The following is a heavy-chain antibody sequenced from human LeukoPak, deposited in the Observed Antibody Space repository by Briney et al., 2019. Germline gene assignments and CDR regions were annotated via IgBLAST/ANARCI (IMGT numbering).Heavy chain of an antibody. D-gene: IGHD5-12*01. V-gene: IGHV3-64D*06. CDR3: VKGDYSGYTFPAFDY. CDR1: GFTFSYYA. CDR2: ITSSGGST. Sequence: GGSLRLSCSASGFTFSYYAMHWVRQAPGKGLEYVSGITSSGGSTHYTDSVKGRFTISRDNSNNTLYLQMSSLRAEDTAVYYCVKGDYSGYTFPAFDYWGQGTPVSVSS. J-gene: IGHJ4*02.